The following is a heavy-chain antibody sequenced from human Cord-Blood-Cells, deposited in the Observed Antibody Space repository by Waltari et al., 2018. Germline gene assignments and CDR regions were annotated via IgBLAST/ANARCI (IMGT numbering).Heavy chain of an antibody. D-gene: IGHD6-6*01. CDR1: GGSISSHY. Sequence: QVQLQESGPGLVTPSETLSLTCTVSGGSISSHYWSWIRQPPGKGLEWIGYIYYSGSTNYNPSLKSRVTISVDTSKNQFSLKLSSVTAADTAVYYCARGVYFDLWGRGTLVTVSS. CDR3: ARGVYFDL. CDR2: IYYSGST. V-gene: IGHV4-59*11. J-gene: IGHJ2*01.